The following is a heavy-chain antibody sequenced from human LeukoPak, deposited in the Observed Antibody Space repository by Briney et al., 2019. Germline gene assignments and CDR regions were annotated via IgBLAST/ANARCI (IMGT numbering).Heavy chain of an antibody. CDR3: ERAVGRYVWGSYRLTQEGDY. CDR2: INPNSGGT. J-gene: IGHJ4*02. CDR1: GYTFTGYY. Sequence: ASVKVSCKASGYTFTGYYMHWVRQAPGQGLEWMGWINPNSGGTNYAQKFQGRVTMTRDTSINTAYMELSRLRSDDTAVYYCERAVGRYVWGSYRLTQEGDYWGQGTLVTVSS. D-gene: IGHD3-16*02. V-gene: IGHV1-2*02.